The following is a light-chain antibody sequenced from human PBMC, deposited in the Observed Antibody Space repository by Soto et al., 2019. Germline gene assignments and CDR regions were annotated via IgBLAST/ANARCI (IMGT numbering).Light chain of an antibody. Sequence: QAVVTQPPSASGTPGQKVFISCSGSSSNIGGTNYAYWYQQLPGAAPKLLMHSNNLRPSGVPERISGSKFGTAASLAISGPRSEDEAVYYCASWDDRLGAVIFGGGTKLTVL. J-gene: IGLJ2*01. CDR3: ASWDDRLGAVI. V-gene: IGLV1-47*02. CDR1: SSNIGGTNY. CDR2: SNN.